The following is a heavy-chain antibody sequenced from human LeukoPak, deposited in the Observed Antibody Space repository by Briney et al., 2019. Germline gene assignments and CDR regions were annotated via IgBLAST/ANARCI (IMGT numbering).Heavy chain of an antibody. D-gene: IGHD3-22*01. V-gene: IGHV4-30-2*01. CDR3: ASSSGYGYFDY. CDR1: GVSISSGGYY. CDR2: IYHSGST. Sequence: SETLSLTCTVSGVSISSGGYYWSWIRQPPGKGLEWIGYIYHSGSTYYNPSLKSRVTISVDRSKNQFSLKLSSVTAADTAVYYCASSSGYGYFDYWGQGTLVTVSS. J-gene: IGHJ4*02.